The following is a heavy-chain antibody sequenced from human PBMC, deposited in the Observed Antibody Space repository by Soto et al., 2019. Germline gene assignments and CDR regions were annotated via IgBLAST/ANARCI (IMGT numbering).Heavy chain of an antibody. CDR1: GYDFTTYG. CDR3: ARGRYGDY. V-gene: IGHV1-18*01. Sequence: QVHLVQSGAEVKKPGSSVKVSCKGSGYDFTTYGITWVLQAPGQGLEWMAWISAHNGNTDYAQKLQRRVTVTRDTSTSTAYRELRSLRSDDTAVYYCARGRYGDYWGQGALGTVSS. CDR2: ISAHNGNT. J-gene: IGHJ4*02. D-gene: IGHD1-1*01.